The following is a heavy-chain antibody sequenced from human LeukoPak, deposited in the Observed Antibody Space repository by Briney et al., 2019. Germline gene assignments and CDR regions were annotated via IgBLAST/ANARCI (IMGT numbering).Heavy chain of an antibody. CDR1: GFTFSSYA. CDR2: ISASGGST. D-gene: IGHD2-15*01. CDR3: AKALWARYCSGVTCYTDY. V-gene: IGHV3-23*01. J-gene: IGHJ4*02. Sequence: GGSLRLSCAGSGFTFSSYAMSWVRQAPGRGLEWVSGISASGGSTYYADSVKGRFTISRDSSKNTVYLQMSSLRVEDTAVYYCAKALWARYCSGVTCYTDYWGQGTLVTVSS.